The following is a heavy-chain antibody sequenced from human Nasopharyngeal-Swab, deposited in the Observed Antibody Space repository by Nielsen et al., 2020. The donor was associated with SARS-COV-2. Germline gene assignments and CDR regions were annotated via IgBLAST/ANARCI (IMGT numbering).Heavy chain of an antibody. CDR1: GFTFSSYS. V-gene: IGHV3-48*02. CDR3: ERDDIGYYYGMDV. D-gene: IGHD5-12*01. CDR2: ISSSSSTI. Sequence: ESLKISCAASGFTFSSYSMNWVRQAPGKGLEWVSYISSSSSTIYYADSVKGRFTISRDNAKNSLYLQMNSLRDEATAVFYGERDDIGYYYGMDVWGQGTTVTVSS. J-gene: IGHJ6*02.